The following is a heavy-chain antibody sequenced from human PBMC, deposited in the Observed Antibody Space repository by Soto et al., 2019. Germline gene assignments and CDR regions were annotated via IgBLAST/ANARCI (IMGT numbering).Heavy chain of an antibody. D-gene: IGHD6-13*01. CDR1: GGTFSTYA. J-gene: IGHJ5*02. CDR2: IIPICGTA. Sequence: APXKVSWKAFGGTFSTYAISWVRQAPVQVLEWMGGIIPICGTANYAQKFQGRVTITADESTSTAYMELSSLRSEDSAVYYCARAIAAAGHDGNWFDPWGQGTLVTVSS. V-gene: IGHV1-69*01. CDR3: ARAIAAAGHDGNWFDP.